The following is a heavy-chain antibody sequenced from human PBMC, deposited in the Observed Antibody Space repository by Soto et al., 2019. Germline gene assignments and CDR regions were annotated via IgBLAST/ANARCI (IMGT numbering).Heavy chain of an antibody. J-gene: IGHJ5*01. CDR2: IYLGDSNT. CDR1: CYRFTSYW. Sequence: PGASLKISCKVSCYRFTSYWNGWVRQIPGKGVACTGMIYLGDSNTRYIPSFQGQVTISAVKSISTAYLQWSSLKASDTAIYYCARQEYRSSTSCYTVDSWGQGTLVTVSS. CDR3: ARQEYRSSTSCYTVDS. D-gene: IGHD2-2*02. V-gene: IGHV5-51*01.